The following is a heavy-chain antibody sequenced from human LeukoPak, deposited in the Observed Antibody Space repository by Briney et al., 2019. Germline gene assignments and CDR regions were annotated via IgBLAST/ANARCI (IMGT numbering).Heavy chain of an antibody. D-gene: IGHD6-19*01. CDR2: IWDDGSYK. Sequence: GGSLRLACVASGFSFSHYHMHWVRQAPGKGLEWVAVIWDDGSYKDYGDSVKGRFTISRDNSKNTLYLDMISLRAEDTAVYFCAGRFSSGEGYWGQGTHVTVSS. CDR1: GFSFSHYH. V-gene: IGHV3-30*02. J-gene: IGHJ4*02. CDR3: AGRFSSGEGY.